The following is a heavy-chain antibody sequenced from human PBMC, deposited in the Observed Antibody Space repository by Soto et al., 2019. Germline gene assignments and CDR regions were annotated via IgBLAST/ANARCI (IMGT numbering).Heavy chain of an antibody. V-gene: IGHV3-72*01. CDR2: TKNKANSYTT. Sequence: GGSLRLSCAASGFTFSDRHMDWVRQAPGKGLEWVGRTKNKANSYTTEYAASVKGRFTISRDDSRNSVYLQMNSLKTDDTAVYYCTIEGAYPGPDFDYWGQGTLVTVSS. J-gene: IGHJ4*02. CDR3: TIEGAYPGPDFDY. D-gene: IGHD3-16*01. CDR1: GFTFSDRH.